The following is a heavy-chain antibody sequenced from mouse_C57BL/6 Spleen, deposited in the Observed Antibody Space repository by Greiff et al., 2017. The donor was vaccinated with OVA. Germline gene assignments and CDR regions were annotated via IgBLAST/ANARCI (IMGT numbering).Heavy chain of an antibody. CDR2: IDPSDSYT. Sequence: QVQLQQPGAELVMPGASVKLSCKASGYTFTSYWMHWVKQRPGQGLEWIGEIDPSDSYTNYNQKFKGKSTLTVDKSSSTAYMQLSSLTSEDSAVYYCARPRITTVVGRDWYFDVWGTGTTVTVSS. CDR3: ARPRITTVVGRDWYFDV. J-gene: IGHJ1*03. CDR1: GYTFTSYW. D-gene: IGHD1-1*01. V-gene: IGHV1-69*01.